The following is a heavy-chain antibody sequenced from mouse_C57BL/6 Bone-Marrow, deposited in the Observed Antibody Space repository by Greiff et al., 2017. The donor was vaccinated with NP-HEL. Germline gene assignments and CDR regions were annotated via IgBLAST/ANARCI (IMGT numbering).Heavy chain of an antibody. Sequence: QQSGAELARPGASVKMSCKASGYTFTSYTMHWVKQRPGQGLEWIGYINPSSGYTKYNHGCKDKATLTADKSSSTAYMQLSILTSEDSAVYYCASRNYFDYWVQSTTLTVSS. CDR1: GYTFTSYT. V-gene: IGHV1-4*01. J-gene: IGHJ2*01. CDR3: ASRNYFDY. CDR2: INPSSGYT.